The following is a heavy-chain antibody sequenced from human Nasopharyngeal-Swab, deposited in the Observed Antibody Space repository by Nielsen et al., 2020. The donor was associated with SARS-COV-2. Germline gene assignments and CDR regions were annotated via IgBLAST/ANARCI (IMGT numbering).Heavy chain of an antibody. CDR3: ARSYSSSWYDSYYYYYGMDV. J-gene: IGHJ6*02. CDR2: INPNSGGT. Sequence: ASVKVSCKASGHTFTGYYMHWVRQAPGQGLEWMGWINPNSGGTNYAQKFQGRVTMTRDTSISTAYMELSRLRSDDTAVYYCARSYSSSWYDSYYYYYGMDVWGQGTTVTVSS. D-gene: IGHD6-13*01. CDR1: GHTFTGYY. V-gene: IGHV1-2*02.